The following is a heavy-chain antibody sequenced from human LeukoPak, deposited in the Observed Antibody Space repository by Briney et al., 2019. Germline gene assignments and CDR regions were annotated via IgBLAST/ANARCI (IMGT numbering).Heavy chain of an antibody. J-gene: IGHJ4*02. Sequence: GGSLRLSCATSGFTFSPFTMIWVRQAPGKGLEWVSSISPSSSYIYYADSLKGRFTISRDNAKNSLYLQMNSLRAEDTAIYYCAHSSGYAYGLDYWGQGALVTVSS. CDR3: AHSSGYAYGLDY. D-gene: IGHD5-18*01. V-gene: IGHV3-21*01. CDR2: ISPSSSYI. CDR1: GFTFSPFT.